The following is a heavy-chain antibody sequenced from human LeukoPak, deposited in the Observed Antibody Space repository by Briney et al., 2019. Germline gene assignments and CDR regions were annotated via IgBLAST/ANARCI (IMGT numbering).Heavy chain of an antibody. CDR2: IYNSGST. D-gene: IGHD3-9*01. Sequence: SETLSLTCTVSGGSISNGYYWTWIRQHPGKGLEWIGYIYNSGSTYYNPSLKSRVTISVDTSKNQFSLKLSSVTAADTAVYYCARGRRELRYGPDYWGQGTLVTVSS. CDR3: ARGRRELRYGPDY. V-gene: IGHV4-31*03. CDR1: GGSISNGYY. J-gene: IGHJ4*02.